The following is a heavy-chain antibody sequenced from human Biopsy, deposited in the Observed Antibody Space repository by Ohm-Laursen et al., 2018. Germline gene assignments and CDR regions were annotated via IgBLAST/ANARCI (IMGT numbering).Heavy chain of an antibody. V-gene: IGHV5-51*01. CDR1: GYIFPTYW. Sequence: RESLRISCKGSGYIFPTYWIAWVRQMPGKGLELMGVIYPGDSDTTYSPSFQGQVTISADKSTAYLQWSSLKASDTAMYYCARRDTKSLLRWGQGTLVTVSS. D-gene: IGHD5-12*01. CDR3: ARRDTKSLLR. J-gene: IGHJ4*02. CDR2: IYPGDSDT.